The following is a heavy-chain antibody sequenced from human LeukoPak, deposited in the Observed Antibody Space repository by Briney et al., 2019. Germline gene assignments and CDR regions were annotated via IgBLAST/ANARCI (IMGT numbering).Heavy chain of an antibody. V-gene: IGHV1-18*01. CDR3: ARDGIAAAGTNYMDV. D-gene: IGHD6-13*01. J-gene: IGHJ6*03. Sequence: ASVKVSCKASGYTFTSYAMNWVRQAPGQGLEWMGWISAYNGNTNYAQKLQGRVTMTTDTSTSTAYMELRSLRSDDTAVYYCARDGIAAAGTNYMDVWGKGTTVTVSS. CDR2: ISAYNGNT. CDR1: GYTFTSYA.